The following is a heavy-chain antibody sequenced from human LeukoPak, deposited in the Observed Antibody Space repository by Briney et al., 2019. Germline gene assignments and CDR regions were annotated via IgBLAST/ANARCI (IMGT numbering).Heavy chain of an antibody. Sequence: PGGSLRPSCAASGFTFSSYAMSWVRQAPGKGLEWVAAISGSGGSTYYADSVKGRFTISRDNFKNTLYLQMNSLRAEDTAVYYCAKEVIVGVSFDCWGQGTLVTVSS. J-gene: IGHJ4*02. D-gene: IGHD1-26*01. CDR1: GFTFSSYA. CDR2: ISGSGGST. CDR3: AKEVIVGVSFDC. V-gene: IGHV3-23*01.